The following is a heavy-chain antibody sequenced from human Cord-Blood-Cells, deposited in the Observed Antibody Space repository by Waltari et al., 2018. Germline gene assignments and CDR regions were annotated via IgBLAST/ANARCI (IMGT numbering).Heavy chain of an antibody. V-gene: IGHV1-18*01. CDR1: GYTFTSYG. Sequence: QVQLVPSGAEVKKPGASVKVSCKASGYTFTSYGSSWVRQAPGQGLEWMGWISAYNCNTNYAQKLQGRVTMTTDTSTSTAYMELRSLRSDDTAVYYCARDNPRFYDFWSGYDYWGQGTLVTVSS. CDR2: ISAYNCNT. D-gene: IGHD3-3*01. CDR3: ARDNPRFYDFWSGYDY. J-gene: IGHJ4*02.